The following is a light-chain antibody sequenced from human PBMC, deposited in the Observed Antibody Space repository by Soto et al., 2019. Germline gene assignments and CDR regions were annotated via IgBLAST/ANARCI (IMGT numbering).Light chain of an antibody. CDR3: QQYNSYSPLT. Sequence: SAARVSVYVGDRVTITCRASQSISIWLAWYQQKPGKAPKLLIFDAFSLESGVPSRFSGSRSGTEFTLTISSLQPDDYATYYCQQYNSYSPLTFGGGTKVDIK. V-gene: IGKV1-5*01. J-gene: IGKJ4*01. CDR1: QSISIW. CDR2: DAF.